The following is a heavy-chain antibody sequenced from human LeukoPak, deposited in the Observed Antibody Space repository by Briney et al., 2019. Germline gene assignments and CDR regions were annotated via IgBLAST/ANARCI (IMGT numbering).Heavy chain of an antibody. Sequence: GGSLRLSCAASGFTFSSYEMNWVRQAPGKGLEWVSYISSSGSTIYYADSVKGRFTISRDNAKNSLYLQMNSLRAEDTAVYYCARDRMVRGAPAPYFGYWGQGTLVTVSS. CDR3: ARDRMVRGAPAPYFGY. J-gene: IGHJ4*02. CDR2: ISSSGSTI. CDR1: GFTFSSYE. D-gene: IGHD3-10*01. V-gene: IGHV3-48*03.